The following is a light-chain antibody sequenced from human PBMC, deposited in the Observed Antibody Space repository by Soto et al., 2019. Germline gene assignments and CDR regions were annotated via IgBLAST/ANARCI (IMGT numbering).Light chain of an antibody. CDR1: SSDVGGYNY. CDR2: EVS. CDR3: SSYAGSNDFV. J-gene: IGLJ1*01. V-gene: IGLV2-8*01. Sequence: QSALTQPASVSGSPGQSITISCTGTSSDVGGYNYVSWYQHHPGKAPKLVIFEVSKRPSGVPDRFSGSKSGNTASLTVSGLQAEDEADYYCSSYAGSNDFVFGTGTKVTVL.